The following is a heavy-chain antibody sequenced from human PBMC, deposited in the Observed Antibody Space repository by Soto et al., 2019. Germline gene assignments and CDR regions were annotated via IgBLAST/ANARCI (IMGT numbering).Heavy chain of an antibody. D-gene: IGHD1-1*01. CDR1: GFTFSSSA. Sequence: EVQILESGGGLVQAGGSLRLSCAASGFTFSSSAMNWVRQAPGKGLEWVSVISGSDGRTYYADSVKGRFTISRDNSKNTLYLDMNSLRAEDTAVYYCAKSLNINWKNWFDPWGQGTLVTVSS. CDR3: AKSLNINWKNWFDP. CDR2: ISGSDGRT. J-gene: IGHJ5*02. V-gene: IGHV3-23*01.